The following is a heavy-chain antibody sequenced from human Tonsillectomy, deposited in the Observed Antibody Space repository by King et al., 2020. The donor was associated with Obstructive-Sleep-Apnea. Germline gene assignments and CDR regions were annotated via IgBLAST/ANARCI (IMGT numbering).Heavy chain of an antibody. D-gene: IGHD6-19*01. CDR3: ARVHTSAWFFDY. V-gene: IGHV1-18*01. Sequence: QLVQSGAEVKKPGASVKVSCKTSRYSFTGYGITWVRQAPGQGLQWMGWISGYNGNTDYAQELQGRVTMTTDTSTSTAYMELRSLRSDDTAVYYCARVHTSAWFFDYWGQGTLVTVSS. CDR1: RYSFTGYG. CDR2: ISGYNGNT. J-gene: IGHJ4*02.